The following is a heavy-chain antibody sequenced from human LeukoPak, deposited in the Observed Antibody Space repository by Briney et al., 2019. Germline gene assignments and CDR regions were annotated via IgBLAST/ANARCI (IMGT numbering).Heavy chain of an antibody. CDR2: IYDSGST. J-gene: IGHJ4*02. CDR1: AGSIRSYY. CDR3: AGSQQWLSY. Sequence: ASETLSLTCTVSAGSIRSYYWSWIRQPPGKGLEWIGYIYDSGSTNYNPSLKSRVTISVDRSKNQFSLKLNSVTAADTAVSFCAGSQQWLSYWGQGTLVTVSS. D-gene: IGHD6-19*01. V-gene: IGHV4-59*08.